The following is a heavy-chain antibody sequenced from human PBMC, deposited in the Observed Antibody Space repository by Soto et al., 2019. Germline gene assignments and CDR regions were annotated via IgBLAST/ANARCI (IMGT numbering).Heavy chain of an antibody. D-gene: IGHD2-21*01. CDR3: YIGSWSGEVFDI. V-gene: IGHV1-69*02. CDR2: IIPMLGVR. Sequence: QVQLVQSGAEVKKPGSSVKVSCKDSGGTFSTYSMFWVRQAPGQGLEWMGRIIPMLGVRNYAQRFQDRVTITPDKSTATVHMELSSLRSEDTALYYCYIGSWSGEVFDIWGQGTMVTVSS. J-gene: IGHJ3*02. CDR1: GGTFSTYS.